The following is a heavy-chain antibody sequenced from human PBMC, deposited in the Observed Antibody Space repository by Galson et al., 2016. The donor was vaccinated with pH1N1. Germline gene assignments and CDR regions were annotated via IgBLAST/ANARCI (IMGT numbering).Heavy chain of an antibody. V-gene: IGHV3-7*01. CDR3: ARTGSDYDTYYFHYGMDV. CDR2: INQDGSDK. Sequence: SLRLSCAASGFTFSSYGMHWVRQAPGKGLEWVANINQDGSDKYYVASVKGRFTISRDNAKNSLYLQMNSLRAEDTAVYYCARTGSDYDTYYFHYGMDVWGQGTTVTVSS. D-gene: IGHD5-12*01. J-gene: IGHJ6*02. CDR1: GFTFSSYG.